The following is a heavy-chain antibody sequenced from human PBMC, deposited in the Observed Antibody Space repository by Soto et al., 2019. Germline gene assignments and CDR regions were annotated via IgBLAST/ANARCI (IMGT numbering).Heavy chain of an antibody. Sequence: QVQLVQSGVEVKKPGSSVRVSCKASGDTFKNSVISWVRQAPGQGLEWMGGTIPLFGTTDYAQKFQGRLTITTDESTPTAYMEVSRLTSEDTAVYYCVAELDFGKLSVVWGQGTTVIVSS. CDR2: TIPLFGTT. CDR3: VAELDFGKLSVV. CDR1: GDTFKNSV. V-gene: IGHV1-69*01. J-gene: IGHJ6*02. D-gene: IGHD3-10*01.